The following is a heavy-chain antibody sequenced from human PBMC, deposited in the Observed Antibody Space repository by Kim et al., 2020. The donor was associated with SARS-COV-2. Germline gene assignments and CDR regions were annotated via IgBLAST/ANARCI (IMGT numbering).Heavy chain of an antibody. CDR1: GGSFSGYH. CDR3: ARGEYYDYVWGSYRFFDY. V-gene: IGHV4-34*01. Sequence: SETLSLTCAVYGGSFSGYHWSWIRQPPGKGLEWIGEINHSGSTNYNPSLKSRVTISVDTSKNQFSLKLSSVTAADTAVYYCARGEYYDYVWGSYRFFDYWGQGTLVTVSS. CDR2: INHSGST. D-gene: IGHD3-16*02. J-gene: IGHJ4*02.